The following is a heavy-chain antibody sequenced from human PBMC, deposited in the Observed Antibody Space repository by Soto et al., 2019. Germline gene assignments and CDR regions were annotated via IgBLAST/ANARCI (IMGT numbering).Heavy chain of an antibody. Sequence: SETPSLTCPVSGPSTNTYFWTWIPQPPGKGLEWIGYILYSGSTNYNPSLKSRVTISVDRPKNQFSLNLNSVTAADTAVYYCARIEITMVRGVPGWFDPWGQGTLVTVSS. D-gene: IGHD3-10*01. CDR1: GPSTNTYF. J-gene: IGHJ5*02. CDR3: ARIEITMVRGVPGWFDP. CDR2: ILYSGST. V-gene: IGHV4-59*01.